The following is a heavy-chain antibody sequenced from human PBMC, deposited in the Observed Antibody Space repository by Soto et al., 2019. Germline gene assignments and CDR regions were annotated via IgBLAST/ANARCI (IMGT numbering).Heavy chain of an antibody. V-gene: IGHV3-30*18. Sequence: PGGPLRLSCAASGFTFSSYGMHWIRQAPGKGLEWVAVISYDGSNKYYADSVKGRFTISRDNSKNTLYLQMNSLRAEDTAVYYCEKNAGSGASKTAFDIWGQGTMVTVS. D-gene: IGHD6-19*01. CDR1: GFTFSSYG. CDR2: ISYDGSNK. J-gene: IGHJ3*02. CDR3: EKNAGSGASKTAFDI.